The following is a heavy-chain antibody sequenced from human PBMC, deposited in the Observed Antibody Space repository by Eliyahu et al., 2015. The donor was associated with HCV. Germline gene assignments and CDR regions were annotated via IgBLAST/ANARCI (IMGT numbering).Heavy chain of an antibody. CDR1: XGSFSGYY. V-gene: IGHV4-34*01. D-gene: IGHD6-13*01. CDR2: INHSGST. Sequence: QVQLQQWGAGLLKPSETLSLTCAVYXGSFSGYYWSWIRQPPGKGLEWIGEINHSGSTNYNPSLKSRVTISVDTSKNQFSLKLSSVTAADTAVYYCARGHSSSSRPSGYWGQGTLVTVSS. CDR3: ARGHSSSSRPSGY. J-gene: IGHJ4*02.